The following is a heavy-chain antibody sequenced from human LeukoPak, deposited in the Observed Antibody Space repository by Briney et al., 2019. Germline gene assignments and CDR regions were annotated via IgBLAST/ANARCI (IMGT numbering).Heavy chain of an antibody. D-gene: IGHD3-9*01. Sequence: GASVKVSCKASGYTFTGYYMHWVRQAPGQGLEWMGWINPNSCGTNYAQKFQGRVTMTRDTSISTAYMELSRLRSDDTAVYDGARVAAIRYFGWLIPGWFDAWGQGTMVTVSS. J-gene: IGHJ5*01. CDR2: INPNSCGT. CDR1: GYTFTGYY. CDR3: ARVAAIRYFGWLIPGWFDA. V-gene: IGHV1-2*02.